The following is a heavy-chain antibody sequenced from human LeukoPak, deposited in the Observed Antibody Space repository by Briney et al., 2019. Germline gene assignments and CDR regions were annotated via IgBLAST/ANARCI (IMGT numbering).Heavy chain of an antibody. J-gene: IGHJ4*02. CDR2: INPSAGST. D-gene: IGHD6-19*01. Sequence: ASVKVSCKASGYTFTSYYMHWVRQAPGLGLEWMGIINPSAGSTNYAQKFQGRVTMTRNTSISTAYMELSSLRSEDTAVYYCARGLSRASSVSYYWGQGTLVTVSS. CDR1: GYTFTSYY. V-gene: IGHV1-46*01. CDR3: ARGLSRASSVSYY.